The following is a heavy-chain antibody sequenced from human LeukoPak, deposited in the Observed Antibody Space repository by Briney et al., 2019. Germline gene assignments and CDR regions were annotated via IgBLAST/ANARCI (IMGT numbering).Heavy chain of an antibody. Sequence: GGSLRLSCAASGFTFSSYAMSWVRQAPGEGLEWVSYISSSGRTFYYADSVKGRFTISRDNGKNSLYLQMNSLRVEDTAVYYCARDSRGSSWFFDYWGQGALVTVSS. J-gene: IGHJ4*02. CDR3: ARDSRGSSWFFDY. CDR2: ISSSGRTF. CDR1: GFTFSSYA. V-gene: IGHV3-48*01. D-gene: IGHD6-13*01.